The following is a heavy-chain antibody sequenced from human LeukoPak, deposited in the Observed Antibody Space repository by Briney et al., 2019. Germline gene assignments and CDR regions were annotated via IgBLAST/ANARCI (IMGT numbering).Heavy chain of an antibody. Sequence: SETLSLTCTVSGGSISSGDYYWSWIRQPPGKGLEWIGYIYYSGSTYYNPSLKSRVTISVDTSKNQFSLKLSSVTAADTAVYYCARDLPVVPAAMGAFDIWGQGTMVTVSS. V-gene: IGHV4-30-4*08. CDR2: IYYSGST. CDR1: GGSISSGDYY. D-gene: IGHD2-2*01. J-gene: IGHJ3*02. CDR3: ARDLPVVPAAMGAFDI.